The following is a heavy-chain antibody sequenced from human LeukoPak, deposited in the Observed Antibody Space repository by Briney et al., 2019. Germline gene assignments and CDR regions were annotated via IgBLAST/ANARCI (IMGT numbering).Heavy chain of an antibody. CDR2: ISYRGNNA. V-gene: IGHV3-30-3*01. CDR1: GFTFSNYA. J-gene: IGHJ1*01. Sequence: GSLRLSCSASGFTFSNYAMYWVRQAPGKGLEWVAVISYRGNNAYYADSMEGRFTVSRDNSKNTLYLQMNSLRAEDTAMYYCSRAPYSSAPYLEYFQHWGHGTLVTVSS. CDR3: SRAPYSSAPYLEYFQH. D-gene: IGHD6-25*01.